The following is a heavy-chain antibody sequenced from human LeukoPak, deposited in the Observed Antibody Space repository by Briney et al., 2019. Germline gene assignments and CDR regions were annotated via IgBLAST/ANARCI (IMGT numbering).Heavy chain of an antibody. CDR1: GFTFSSYW. CDR3: ARGPNFL. Sequence: GGSLRLSCGASGFTFSSYWMSWVRQALGKGLEWVANIKQDGSEKYYVDSVKGRFTISRDNAKNSLYLQMNSLRAEDTAVYYCARGPNFLWGQGTLVTVSS. CDR2: IKQDGSEK. V-gene: IGHV3-7*01. D-gene: IGHD2/OR15-2a*01. J-gene: IGHJ4*02.